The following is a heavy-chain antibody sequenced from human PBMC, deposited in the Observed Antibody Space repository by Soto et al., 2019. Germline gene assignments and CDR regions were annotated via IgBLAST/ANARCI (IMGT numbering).Heavy chain of an antibody. CDR1: GFTFSSYG. CDR2: LSYDGNNK. J-gene: IGHJ4*02. CDR3: AKDWVEVGRSSPLDY. Sequence: GGSLRLSCAASGFTFSSYGMHWVRQAPGKGLEWVAVLSYDGNNKHYADSVKGRFTISRDSSNNALYLEMNSLRTEDTAVYYCAKDWVEVGRSSPLDYWGQGTLVTVSS. D-gene: IGHD6-6*01. V-gene: IGHV3-30*18.